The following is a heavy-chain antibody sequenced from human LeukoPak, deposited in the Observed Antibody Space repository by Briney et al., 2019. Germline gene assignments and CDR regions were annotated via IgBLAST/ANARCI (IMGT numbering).Heavy chain of an antibody. J-gene: IGHJ6*03. CDR2: ISGSGGST. CDR3: ARCLLYLWNRNFYYYMDV. Sequence: GGSLRLSCAASGFTFSSYAMSWVRQAPGKGLEWVSAISGSGGSTYYADSVKGRFTISRDNSKNTLYLQMNSLRAEDTAVYYCARCLLYLWNRNFYYYMDVWGQGTTVTVSS. CDR1: GFTFSSYA. D-gene: IGHD2-8*01. V-gene: IGHV3-23*01.